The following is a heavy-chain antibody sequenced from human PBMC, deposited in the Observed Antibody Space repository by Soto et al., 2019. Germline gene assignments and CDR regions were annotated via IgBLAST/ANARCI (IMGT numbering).Heavy chain of an antibody. Sequence: GGSLRLSCAASGFTVSSNYMSWVRQAPGKGLEWVSVIYSGGSTYYADSVKGRFTISRDNSKNTLYLQMNSLRAEDTAVYYCAGQFFPYYYYGMDVWGQGTTVTVSS. V-gene: IGHV3-53*01. CDR1: GFTVSSNY. CDR2: IYSGGST. CDR3: AGQFFPYYYYGMDV. D-gene: IGHD3-3*01. J-gene: IGHJ6*02.